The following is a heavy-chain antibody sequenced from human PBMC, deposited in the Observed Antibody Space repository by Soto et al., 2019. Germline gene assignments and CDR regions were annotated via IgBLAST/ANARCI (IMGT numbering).Heavy chain of an antibody. CDR1: GGSFSGYY. Sequence: QVQLQQWGAGLLKPSETLSLTCAVYGGSFSGYYWSWIRQPPGKGLEWIGEINHSGSTNYNPSLKSRVTISVDTSKIKFSLKLSSVTAADTAVYDCATTRAGYCSSTSCYWNYYYYYMDVWGKGTTVTVSS. D-gene: IGHD2-2*01. CDR3: ATTRAGYCSSTSCYWNYYYYYMDV. J-gene: IGHJ6*03. CDR2: INHSGST. V-gene: IGHV4-34*01.